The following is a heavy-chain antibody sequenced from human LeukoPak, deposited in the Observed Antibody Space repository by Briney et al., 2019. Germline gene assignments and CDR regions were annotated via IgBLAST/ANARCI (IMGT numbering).Heavy chain of an antibody. J-gene: IGHJ4*02. CDR3: ARDDCSNGVCYTGVY. Sequence: ASVKVSCKASGYTFTNHGISWVRQAPGQGPEWMGWISADNGYTNYARKFQGRITMTTDTSTSTAYMELRSLRSDDTAFYYCARDDCSNGVCYTGVYWGQGTLVTVSS. CDR2: ISADNGYT. V-gene: IGHV1-18*01. CDR1: GYTFTNHG. D-gene: IGHD2-8*01.